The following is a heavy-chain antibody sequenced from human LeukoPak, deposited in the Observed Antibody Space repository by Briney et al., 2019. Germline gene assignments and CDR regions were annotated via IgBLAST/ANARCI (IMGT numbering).Heavy chain of an antibody. CDR3: TKTGGVVILERDY. V-gene: IGHV1-24*01. Sequence: ASVKVSCKVSGYTLSDLSIHWVRQGPGKGLEWIGGFDLENDEKKYAQKLQGRVTMTEDTSTDTAYMELSNLRPDDTGVYYCTKTGGVVILERDYWGRGTQIIVSS. D-gene: IGHD1-1*01. CDR2: FDLENDEK. CDR1: GYTLSDLS. J-gene: IGHJ4*02.